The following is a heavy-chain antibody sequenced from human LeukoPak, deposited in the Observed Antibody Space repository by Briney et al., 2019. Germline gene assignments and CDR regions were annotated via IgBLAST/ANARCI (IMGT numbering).Heavy chain of an antibody. CDR1: GFTFRDYV. V-gene: IGHV3-30-3*01. Sequence: PGGSLRLSCAASGFTFRDYVIHWVRQAPGKGLEWVAVISYDGSNKYYADSVKGRFTISRDNSKNTLYLQMNSLRGEDTAVYYCARDLVGAQYGMDVWGQGTTVTVSS. CDR3: ARDLVGAQYGMDV. J-gene: IGHJ6*02. D-gene: IGHD1-26*01. CDR2: ISYDGSNK.